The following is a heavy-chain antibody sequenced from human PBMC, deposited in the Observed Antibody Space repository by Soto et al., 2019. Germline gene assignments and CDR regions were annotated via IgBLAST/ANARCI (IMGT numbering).Heavy chain of an antibody. D-gene: IGHD3-16*01. Sequence: PGESLKISCKGSGYTFSGYRISWVRQMPGKGLEWMATIDPSDSYTTYSPSFQGHVTISADKSISTAFLRWTSLKSSDTAFHYCANLDFTFGSIDIFDIWGQGTMVTVSS. CDR2: IDPSDSYT. V-gene: IGHV5-10-1*01. CDR3: ANLDFTFGSIDIFDI. CDR1: GYTFSGYR. J-gene: IGHJ3*02.